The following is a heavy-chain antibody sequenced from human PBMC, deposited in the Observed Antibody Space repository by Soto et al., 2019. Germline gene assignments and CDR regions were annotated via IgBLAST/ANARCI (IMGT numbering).Heavy chain of an antibody. J-gene: IGHJ6*02. Sequence: ASVKVSCKASGYTFTSYAIHWVRQAPGQRLEWMGWINVGNGNTKYSQKFQGRVTITRDTSASTGYMELSSLKSEDTAVYYCARGEPYGMDVWGQGTTVTVS. V-gene: IGHV1-3*01. CDR1: GYTFTSYA. CDR3: ARGEPYGMDV. D-gene: IGHD3-16*01. CDR2: INVGNGNT.